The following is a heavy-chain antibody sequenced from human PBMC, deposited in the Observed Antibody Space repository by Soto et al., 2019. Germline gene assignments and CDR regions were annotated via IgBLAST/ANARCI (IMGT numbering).Heavy chain of an antibody. CDR2: IYHSGST. V-gene: IGHV4-4*02. D-gene: IGHD3-9*01. CDR1: GGSISSNNW. CDR3: ASGGRVLRYFDWLTTLDY. Sequence: QVQLQASGPGLVKPSGTLSLTCAVSGGSISSNNWWSWVRQPPGKGLEWIGEIYHSGSTNYNPSLKSRVTISVDKSKNQFSLKLSSVTAADTAVYYCASGGRVLRYFDWLTTLDYWGQGTLVTVSS. J-gene: IGHJ4*02.